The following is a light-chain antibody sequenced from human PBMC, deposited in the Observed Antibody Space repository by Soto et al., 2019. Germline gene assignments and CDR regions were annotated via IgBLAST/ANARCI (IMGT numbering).Light chain of an antibody. V-gene: IGKV2-30*02. CDR2: MVS. Sequence: DVVMAQSPLSLPVALGQAASISCRSSQSLVHSNGNTYLNWFHQRPGRSPRRLIYMVSNRDSGVPDRLSGSGSGTDFTLKISRVESDDVGIYYCMQGLHWPRTFGQGTKVEIK. J-gene: IGKJ1*01. CDR1: QSLVHSNGNTY. CDR3: MQGLHWPRT.